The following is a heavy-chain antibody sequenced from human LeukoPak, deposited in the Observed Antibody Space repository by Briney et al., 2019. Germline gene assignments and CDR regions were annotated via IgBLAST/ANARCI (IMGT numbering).Heavy chain of an antibody. J-gene: IGHJ4*02. CDR3: AKCRSLSPAAAINY. Sequence: SETLSLTCTVSGGSIRSSYYYWGWIRQPPGKGLEWIGSIYDSGSTYYNPSLKSRVTISVDTSKNQFSLKLSSVTAADTAVYYCAKCRSLSPAAAINYWGQGTLVTVSS. D-gene: IGHD2-2*01. CDR1: GGSIRSSYYY. V-gene: IGHV4-39*01. CDR2: IYDSGST.